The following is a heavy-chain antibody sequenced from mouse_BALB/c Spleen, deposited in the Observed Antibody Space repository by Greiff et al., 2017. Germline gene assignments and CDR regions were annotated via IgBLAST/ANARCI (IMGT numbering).Heavy chain of an antibody. CDR1: GFNIKDTY. Sequence: EVQLQQSGAELVKPGASVKLSCTASGFNIKDTYMHWVKQRPEQGLEWIGRINPANGNTKYDPKIQGKATITADTASNTAYLQLSSLTSEDTAVYYCAPDYGVSYFDYWGQGTTLTVSS. CDR2: INPANGNT. J-gene: IGHJ2*01. CDR3: APDYGVSYFDY. D-gene: IGHD1-1*01. V-gene: IGHV14-3*02.